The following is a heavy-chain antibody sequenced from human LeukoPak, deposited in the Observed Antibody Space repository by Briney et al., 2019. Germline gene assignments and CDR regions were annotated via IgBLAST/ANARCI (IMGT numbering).Heavy chain of an antibody. CDR2: INPNSGGT. J-gene: IGHJ4*02. CDR1: GYTFTGYY. CDR3: ARPLGCSSTSCPPSADY. D-gene: IGHD2-2*01. V-gene: IGHV1-2*02. Sequence: ASVKVSCKASGYTFTGYYMHWVRQAPGQGLEWMGWINPNSGGTNYAQKPQGRVTMTTDTSTSTAYMELRSLRSDDTAVYYCARPLGCSSTSCPPSADYWGQGTLVTVSS.